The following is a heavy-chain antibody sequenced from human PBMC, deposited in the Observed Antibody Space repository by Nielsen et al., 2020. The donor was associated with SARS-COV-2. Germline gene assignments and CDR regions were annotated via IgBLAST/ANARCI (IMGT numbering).Heavy chain of an antibody. J-gene: IGHJ6*02. V-gene: IGHV4-39*01. CDR1: GGSFSSSSYY. CDR2: IYYSGST. CDR3: ARQQTSHSTYYYYGMDV. Sequence: SETLSLACTVCGGSFSSSSYYWGWIRQPPGKGLEWIGSIYYSGSTNYNPSLKSRVTISVDTSKNQFSLKLSSVTAADTAVYYCARQQTSHSTYYYYGMDVWGQGTTVTVSS.